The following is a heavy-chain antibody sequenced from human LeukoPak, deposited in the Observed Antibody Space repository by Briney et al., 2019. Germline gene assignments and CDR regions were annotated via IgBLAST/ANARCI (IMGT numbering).Heavy chain of an antibody. Sequence: PSETLSLTGSVSGYSIDNGYYWGWIRQPPGKGLEWIGSIYYSGSTYYNPSLKSRVTISVDTSKNQFSLKLSSVTAADTAVYYCARDPKYYDLWSGYSLFDPWGQGTLVTVSS. D-gene: IGHD3-3*01. CDR1: GYSIDNGYY. CDR2: IYYSGST. J-gene: IGHJ5*02. CDR3: ARDPKYYDLWSGYSLFDP. V-gene: IGHV4-38-2*02.